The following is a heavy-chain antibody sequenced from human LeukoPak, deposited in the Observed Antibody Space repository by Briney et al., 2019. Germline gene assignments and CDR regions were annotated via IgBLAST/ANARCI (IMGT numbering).Heavy chain of an antibody. CDR2: IAANGDS. D-gene: IGHD4-11*01. CDR1: GFAFYSYD. Sequence: GGSLRLPCAASGFAFYSYDMHWVPETGKDLELVSVIAANGDSYYAGFVKGRFTITRDNDNNAMYLQMNSLRDGDTAVYYCARGYSYRFDYWGQGTLVTVSS. CDR3: ARGYSYRFDY. V-gene: IGHV3-13*01. J-gene: IGHJ4*02.